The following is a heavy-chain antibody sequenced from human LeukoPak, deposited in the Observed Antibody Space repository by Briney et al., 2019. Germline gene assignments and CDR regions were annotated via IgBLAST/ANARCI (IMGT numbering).Heavy chain of an antibody. V-gene: IGHV4-34*01. CDR1: GGSFSGYY. Sequence: KTSETLSLTCAVYGGSFSGYYWSWIRQPPGKELEWIGEINHSGSTNYNPSLKSRVTISVDTSKNQFSLKLSSVTAADTAVYYCARGGNSSGNFDYWGQGTLVTVSS. CDR3: ARGGNSSGNFDY. D-gene: IGHD6-19*01. J-gene: IGHJ4*02. CDR2: INHSGST.